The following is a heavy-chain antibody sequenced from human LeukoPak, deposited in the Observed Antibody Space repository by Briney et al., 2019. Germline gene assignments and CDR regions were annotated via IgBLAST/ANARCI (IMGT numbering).Heavy chain of an antibody. CDR2: IKSKTDGGTT. CDR1: GFTFSSYA. D-gene: IGHD3-3*01. V-gene: IGHV3-15*01. CDR3: TTARWRDDFWSGYYSYYYGMDV. J-gene: IGHJ6*02. Sequence: PGGSLRLSCAASGFTFSSYAMSWVRQAPGKGLEWVGRIKSKTDGGTTDYAAPVKGRFTISRDDSKNTLYLQMNSLKTEDTAVYYCTTARWRDDFWSGYYSYYYGMDVWGQGTTVTVSS.